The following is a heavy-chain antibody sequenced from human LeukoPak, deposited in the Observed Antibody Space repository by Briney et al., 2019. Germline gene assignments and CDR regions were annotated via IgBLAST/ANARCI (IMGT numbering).Heavy chain of an antibody. D-gene: IGHD3-3*01. Sequence: GGSLRLSCAASGFTVSSNYMSWVRQAPGKGLEWVSVIYSGGSTYYADSVKGRFTISRDNSKNTLYLQMNSLRAEDTAVYYCARGPTYYDFWKGHYGMDVWGQGTTVTVSS. J-gene: IGHJ6*02. CDR1: GFTVSSNY. V-gene: IGHV3-53*01. CDR3: ARGPTYYDFWKGHYGMDV. CDR2: IYSGGST.